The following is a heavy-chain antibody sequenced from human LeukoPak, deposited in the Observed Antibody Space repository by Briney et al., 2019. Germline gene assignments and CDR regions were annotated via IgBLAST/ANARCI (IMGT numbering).Heavy chain of an antibody. V-gene: IGHV1-69*05. Sequence: ASVKVSCKASGGTFSSYAISWVRQAPGQGLEWMGGIIPIFGTANYAQKFQGRATITTDESTSTAYMELSSLRPEDTAVYYCASPGELLPDSYYFAYWGQGTLVTVSS. CDR1: GGTFSSYA. CDR2: IIPIFGTA. D-gene: IGHD3-10*01. CDR3: ASPGELLPDSYYFAY. J-gene: IGHJ4*02.